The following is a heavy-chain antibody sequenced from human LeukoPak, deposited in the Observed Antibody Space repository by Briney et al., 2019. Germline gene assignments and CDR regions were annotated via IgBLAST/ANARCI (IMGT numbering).Heavy chain of an antibody. CDR3: TTLAVAAPRQAY. V-gene: IGHV4-39*01. CDR1: GGSISSSSYY. Sequence: SETLSLTCTVSGGSISSSSYYWGWIRQPPGKGLEWVGSFYYSGKPYYHSSLKSRVTMSVDISKNQFSLRLTSMTAADTAVYYCTTLAVAAPRQAYWGQGTLVTVSA. J-gene: IGHJ4*02. D-gene: IGHD6-19*01. CDR2: FYYSGKP.